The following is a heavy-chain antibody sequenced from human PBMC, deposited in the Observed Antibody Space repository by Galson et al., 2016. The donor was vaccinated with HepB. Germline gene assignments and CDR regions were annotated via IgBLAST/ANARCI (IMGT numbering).Heavy chain of an antibody. CDR1: GVSISGTNW. V-gene: IGHV4-4*02. CDR3: VRNGYYCLDA. Sequence: ETLSLTCTVSGVSISGTNWWSWVRQPPGKGLEWIGEIYHGGSTNYNPSLQSRVTISVDTSKNQFSLNLNSVTAADTALYYCVRNGYYCLDAWGQGTTVTVSS. CDR2: IYHGGST. J-gene: IGHJ6*02.